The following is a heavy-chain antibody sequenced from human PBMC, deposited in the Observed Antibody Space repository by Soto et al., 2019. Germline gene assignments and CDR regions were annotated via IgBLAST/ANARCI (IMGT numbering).Heavy chain of an antibody. V-gene: IGHV4-39*07. D-gene: IGHD6-6*01. CDR3: ARGTIAARMAIYYYYYYMDV. CDR2: INYSGST. Sequence: SETLSLTCTVAGGSVSTSRFFWGWIRQPPGEGLEWIGEINYSGSTNYNPSLKSRVTISVDTSKNQFSLKLSSVTAADTAVYYCARGTIAARMAIYYYYYYMDVWGKGTTVTVSS. CDR1: GGSVSTSRFF. J-gene: IGHJ6*03.